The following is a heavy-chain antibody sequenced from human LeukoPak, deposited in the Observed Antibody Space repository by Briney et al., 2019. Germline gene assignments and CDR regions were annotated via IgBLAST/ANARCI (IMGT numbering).Heavy chain of an antibody. CDR1: GGTFSSYA. D-gene: IGHD3-22*01. Sequence: GASVKVSCKASGGTFSSYAISWVRQAPGQGLEWMGGIIPIFGTANYAQKFQGRVTITTDESTSTAYVELSSLRSEDTAVYYCASTNDSSGHDAFDIWGQGTMVTVSS. CDR3: ASTNDSSGHDAFDI. CDR2: IIPIFGTA. V-gene: IGHV1-69*05. J-gene: IGHJ3*02.